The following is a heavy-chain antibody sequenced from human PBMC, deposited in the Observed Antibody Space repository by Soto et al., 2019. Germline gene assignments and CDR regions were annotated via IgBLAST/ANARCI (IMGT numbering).Heavy chain of an antibody. J-gene: IGHJ5*02. V-gene: IGHV4-59*01. D-gene: IGHD3-9*01. CDR2: IFYSGST. CDR3: VRSYDTSRKVCFDP. CDR1: GDSISSYS. Sequence: SETLSLTCTVSGDSISSYSWSWIRQAPGKGLEWIGYIFYSGSTNYNPSLKSRVTISIDPSKNQFSLQLSSVNAADTAVYYCVRSYDTSRKVCFDPWGQGTLVTVSS.